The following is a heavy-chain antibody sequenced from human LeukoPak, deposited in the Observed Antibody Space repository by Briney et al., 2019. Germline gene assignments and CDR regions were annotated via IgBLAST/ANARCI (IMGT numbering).Heavy chain of an antibody. Sequence: GRSLRLSCAASGFTFSSYGLHWVRQAPGKGLEWVAVIWYDGSNKYYADSVKGRFTISRDNSKNTLYLQMNSLRAEDTAMYHCATDRSLSYFDYWGQGTLVTVSS. V-gene: IGHV3-33*01. CDR3: ATDRSLSYFDY. D-gene: IGHD1-26*01. J-gene: IGHJ4*03. CDR2: IWYDGSNK. CDR1: GFTFSSYG.